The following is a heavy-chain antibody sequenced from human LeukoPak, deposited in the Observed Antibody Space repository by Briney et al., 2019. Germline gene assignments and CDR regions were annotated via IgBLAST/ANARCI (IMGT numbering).Heavy chain of an antibody. CDR1: GFTFSSYS. CDR2: ISSSSSYI. V-gene: IGHV3-21*01. D-gene: IGHD2-2*02. J-gene: IGHJ4*02. CDR3: ASGFYCSSTSCYRFDY. Sequence: GGSLRLSCAASGFTFSSYSMNWVRQAPGKGLEWVSSISSSSSYIYYADSVKGRFTISRDNAKNSLYLQMNSLRAEDTAVYYCASGFYCSSTSCYRFDYWGQGTLVTVPS.